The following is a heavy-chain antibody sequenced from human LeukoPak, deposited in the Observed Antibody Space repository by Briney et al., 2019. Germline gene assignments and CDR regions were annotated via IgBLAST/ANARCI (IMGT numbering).Heavy chain of an antibody. J-gene: IGHJ4*02. D-gene: IGHD3-10*01. Sequence: PSETLSLTCTVSGGSISSGGYYWSWIRQHPGQGLEWIGYIYYSGSTYYNPSLKSRVTISVDTSKNQFSLKLSSVTAADTAVYYCARDPFYYGSGSYWGQGTLVTVSS. CDR1: GGSISSGGYY. V-gene: IGHV4-31*03. CDR3: ARDPFYYGSGSY. CDR2: IYYSGST.